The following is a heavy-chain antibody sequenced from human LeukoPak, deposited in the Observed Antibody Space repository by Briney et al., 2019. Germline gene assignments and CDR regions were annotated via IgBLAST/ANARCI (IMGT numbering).Heavy chain of an antibody. D-gene: IGHD6-13*01. J-gene: IGHJ4*02. V-gene: IGHV5-51*01. CDR2: IYPGDSGT. CDR1: GYSFTSYW. Sequence: GESLKISCKGSGYSFTSYWIGWVRQMPGKGLEWMGIIYPGDSGTRYSPSLQGQVTISADKSIDTAYLQWSSLEASDTAMYYCARRGGSRAFDSWGQGTLVTVSS. CDR3: ARRGGSRAFDS.